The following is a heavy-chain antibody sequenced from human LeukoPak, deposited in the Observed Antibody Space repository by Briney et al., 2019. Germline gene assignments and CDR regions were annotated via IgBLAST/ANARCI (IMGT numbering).Heavy chain of an antibody. CDR1: GGTFSSYA. CDR2: IIPIFGTA. D-gene: IGHD3-3*01. Sequence: SVKVSCKASGGTFSSYAISWVRQAPGQGLEWMGRIIPIFGTANYAQKFQGGVTITADESTSTAYMELSSLRSEDTAVYYCARDVGGDFWSGFHYFDYWGQGTLVTVSS. J-gene: IGHJ4*02. V-gene: IGHV1-69*13. CDR3: ARDVGGDFWSGFHYFDY.